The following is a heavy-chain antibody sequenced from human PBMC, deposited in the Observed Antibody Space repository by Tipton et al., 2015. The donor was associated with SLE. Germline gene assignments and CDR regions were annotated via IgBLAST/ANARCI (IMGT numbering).Heavy chain of an antibody. D-gene: IGHD5-24*01. J-gene: IGHJ4*02. CDR2: IKQDGSEK. V-gene: IGHV3-7*01. CDR1: GFTFSSYA. Sequence: GSLRLSCAASGFTFSSYAMSWVRQAPGKGLEWVANIKQDGSEKYYVDSVKGRFTISRDNAKNSLYLQMNSLRAEDTAVYYCARVNDGGGYFDHWGQGTLVTVSS. CDR3: ARVNDGGGYFDH.